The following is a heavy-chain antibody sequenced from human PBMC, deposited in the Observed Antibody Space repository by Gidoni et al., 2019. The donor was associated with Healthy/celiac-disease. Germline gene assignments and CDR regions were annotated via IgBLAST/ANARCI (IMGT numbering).Heavy chain of an antibody. J-gene: IGHJ4*02. CDR2: ISGSGGTT. V-gene: IGHV3-23*01. CDR3: AITVAATRHFDY. D-gene: IGHD6-19*01. CDR1: GFIFSSYI. Sequence: EVQLLESGGGLEQPGGSLRLSCAASGFIFSSYIMSWVRQATGQRLEWVSSISGSGGTTYYADSVKGRFTISRDNSKNTLLLQMNSLRVEDTAVYYGAITVAATRHFDYWGQGTLVTVSS.